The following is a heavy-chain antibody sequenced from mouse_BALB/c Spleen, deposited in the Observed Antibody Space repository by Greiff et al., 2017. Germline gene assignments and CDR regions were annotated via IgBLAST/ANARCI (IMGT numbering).Heavy chain of an antibody. J-gene: IGHJ2*01. CDR2: IRNKANGYTT. D-gene: IGHD2-10*02. CDR3: AREYGNYFDY. V-gene: IGHV7-3*02. CDR1: GFTFTDYY. Sequence: EVHLVESGGGLVQPGGSLRLSCATSGFTFTDYYMSWVRQPPGKALEWLGFIRNKANGYTTEYSASVKGRFTISRDNSQSFLYLQMNTLRAEDSATYYCAREYGNYFDYWGQGTTLTVSS.